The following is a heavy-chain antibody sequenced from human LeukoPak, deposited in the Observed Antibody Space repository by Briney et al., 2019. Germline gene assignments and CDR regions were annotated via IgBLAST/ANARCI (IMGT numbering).Heavy chain of an antibody. V-gene: IGHV1-69*13. CDR1: GGTFSSYG. J-gene: IGHJ6*02. D-gene: IGHD6-13*01. CDR2: IIPIFGTA. Sequence: ASVKVSCKASGGTFSSYGISWVRQAPGQGLERMGGIIPIFGTANYAQKFQGRVTITADESTSTAYMELSSLRSEDTAVYYCASGGRVGIAETSTSYDYYYAMDVWGQGTTVSVSS. CDR3: ASGGRVGIAETSTSYDYYYAMDV.